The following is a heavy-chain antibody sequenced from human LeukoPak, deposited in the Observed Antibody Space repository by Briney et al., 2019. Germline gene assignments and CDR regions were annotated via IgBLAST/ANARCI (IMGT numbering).Heavy chain of an antibody. Sequence: GTSLRLSCAASGFTFSSYGMHWVRQAPGKGLEWVAVISYDGSNKYYADSVKGRFTISRDNSKNTLYLQMNSLRAEDTAVYYCAKDLSYWGQGTLVTVSS. J-gene: IGHJ4*02. CDR1: GFTFSSYG. CDR2: ISYDGSNK. V-gene: IGHV3-30*18. CDR3: AKDLSY.